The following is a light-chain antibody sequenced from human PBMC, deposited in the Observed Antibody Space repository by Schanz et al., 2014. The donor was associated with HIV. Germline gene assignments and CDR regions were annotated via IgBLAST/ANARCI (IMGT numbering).Light chain of an antibody. CDR1: SSDIGAYNL. J-gene: IGLJ2*01. V-gene: IGLV2-14*03. CDR2: DVT. Sequence: QSALTQPASVSGSPGQSITISCTGTSSDIGAYNLISWYQQHPGQAPKLLIYDVTYRPSGISNRFSGSKSGYTASLTISGLQAEDEADYYCSSYTTSSTLVFGGGTKLTVL. CDR3: SSYTTSSTLV.